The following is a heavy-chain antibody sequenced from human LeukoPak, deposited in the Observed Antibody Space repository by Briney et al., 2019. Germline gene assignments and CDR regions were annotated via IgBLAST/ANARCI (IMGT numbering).Heavy chain of an antibody. CDR2: IGSNSSYI. CDR3: ARDPQWLVYYYYYYGMDV. V-gene: IGHV3-21*01. Sequence: GGSLRLSCAASGFTFSSYSMNWVRQAPGKGLEWVSSIGSNSSYIYYADSVKGRFTISRDNAKNSLYLQMNSLRAEDTAVYYCARDPQWLVYYYYYYGMDVWGQGTTVTVSS. CDR1: GFTFSSYS. J-gene: IGHJ6*02. D-gene: IGHD6-19*01.